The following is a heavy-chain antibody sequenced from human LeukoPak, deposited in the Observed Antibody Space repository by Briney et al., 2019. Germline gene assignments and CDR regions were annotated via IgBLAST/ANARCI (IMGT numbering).Heavy chain of an antibody. V-gene: IGHV1-8*03. CDR2: INPNSGVT. D-gene: IGHD4-11*01. Sequence: GASVKVSCKASGYTFTSNDINWVRQAPGHAPEWMGYINPNSGVTGYAQKFRGRVTITRDTSRTTAFMELSSLRSDDTAVYYCARHLRTTFDYWGQGTLVTVPS. J-gene: IGHJ4*02. CDR3: ARHLRTTFDY. CDR1: GYTFTSND.